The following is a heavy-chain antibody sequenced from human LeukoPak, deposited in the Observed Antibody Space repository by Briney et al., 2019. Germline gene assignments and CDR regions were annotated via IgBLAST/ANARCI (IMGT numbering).Heavy chain of an antibody. Sequence: QSGGSLRLSCAASGFTFSSYAMNWVRQAPGKGLEWVSAISGSDGTTYYADSVKGRFTISRDNSKSTLYLQMNSLRAEDTAVYYCAKPDCSYSDCYRPTYWGQGTLVTVSS. CDR2: ISGSDGTT. J-gene: IGHJ4*02. CDR3: AKPDCSYSDCYRPTY. D-gene: IGHD2-2*02. V-gene: IGHV3-23*01. CDR1: GFTFSSYA.